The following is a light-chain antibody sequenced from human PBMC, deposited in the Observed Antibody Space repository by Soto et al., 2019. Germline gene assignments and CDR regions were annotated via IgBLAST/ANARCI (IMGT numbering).Light chain of an antibody. V-gene: IGLV1-44*01. CDR1: SSNIEIDT. J-gene: IGLJ1*01. CDR3: AAWDDSLNGYV. Sequence: QSVLTQPSSASGTPGQRVTISCSGSSSNIEIDTVSWCQQIPGTAPKLLIYNGNQRPSGVPDRFSGSESGTSASLAISGLQSEDEADYYCAAWDDSLNGYVFGTGTKVTVL. CDR2: NGN.